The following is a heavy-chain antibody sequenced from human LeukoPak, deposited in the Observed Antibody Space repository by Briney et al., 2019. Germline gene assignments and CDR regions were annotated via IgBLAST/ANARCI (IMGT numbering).Heavy chain of an antibody. CDR2: ISTYNGNT. J-gene: IGHJ5*02. Sequence: GASVKASCKASGYTFTSYGISWVRQAPGQGLEWMGWISTYNGNTNYAQKLQGRVTVTTDTSTSTAYMELRSMRSDDTAVYYCARTLPFMIVVVITPGSWFDPWGQGTLVTVSS. CDR1: GYTFTSYG. D-gene: IGHD3-22*01. CDR3: ARTLPFMIVVVITPGSWFDP. V-gene: IGHV1-18*01.